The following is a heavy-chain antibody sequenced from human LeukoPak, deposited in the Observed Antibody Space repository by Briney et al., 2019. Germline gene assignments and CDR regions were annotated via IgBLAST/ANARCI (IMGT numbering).Heavy chain of an antibody. V-gene: IGHV3-30*04. D-gene: IGHD3-16*02. CDR2: ISYDGSNK. CDR3: ARGPPYVWGSYRPLGLDY. J-gene: IGHJ4*02. CDR1: GFTFSSYA. Sequence: GGSLRLSCAASGFTFSSYAMHWVRQAPGKELEWVAVISYDGSNKYYADSVKGRFTISRDNSKNTLYLQMNSLRAEDTAVYYCARGPPYVWGSYRPLGLDYWGQGTLVTVSS.